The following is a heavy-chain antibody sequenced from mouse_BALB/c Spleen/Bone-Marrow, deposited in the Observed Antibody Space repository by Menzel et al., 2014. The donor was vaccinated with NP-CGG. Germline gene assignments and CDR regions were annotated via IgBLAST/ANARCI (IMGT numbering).Heavy chain of an antibody. J-gene: IGHJ3*01. V-gene: IGHV14-3*02. Sequence: EVQRVESGAELVKPGASVKLSCTASGFNIKDTYMHWVKQRPEQGLEWIGGIDPANGNTKYDPKFQGKATITADTSSNTAYLQLSSLTSEDTAVYYCAVYDYEGFAYWGQGTLVTVSA. CDR1: GFNIKDTY. D-gene: IGHD2-4*01. CDR2: IDPANGNT. CDR3: AVYDYEGFAY.